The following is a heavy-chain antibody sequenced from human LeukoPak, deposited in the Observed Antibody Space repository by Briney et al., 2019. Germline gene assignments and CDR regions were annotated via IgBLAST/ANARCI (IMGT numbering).Heavy chain of an antibody. Sequence: ASVKVSCKASGYTFTGYYMHWVRQAPGQGLEWMGRINPNSGGTNYAQKFQGRVTMTRDTSISTAYMELSRLRSDDTAVYYCARAVYSSSSYYYYYYYMDVWGKGTTVTVSS. V-gene: IGHV1-2*06. CDR3: ARAVYSSSSYYYYYYYMDV. CDR2: INPNSGGT. D-gene: IGHD6-13*01. CDR1: GYTFTGYY. J-gene: IGHJ6*03.